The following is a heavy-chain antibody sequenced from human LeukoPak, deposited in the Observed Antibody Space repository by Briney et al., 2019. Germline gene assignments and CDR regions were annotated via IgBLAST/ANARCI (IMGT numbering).Heavy chain of an antibody. Sequence: SETLSLTCTVSGGSISSSSYYWGWIRQPPGKGLEWIGSIYYSGSTYYNPSLKSRVTISVNTSKNQFSLKLSSVTAADTAVYYCARNPYYYDSSGEDDYWGQGTLVTASS. D-gene: IGHD3-22*01. V-gene: IGHV4-39*01. CDR1: GGSISSSSYY. J-gene: IGHJ4*02. CDR2: IYYSGST. CDR3: ARNPYYYDSSGEDDY.